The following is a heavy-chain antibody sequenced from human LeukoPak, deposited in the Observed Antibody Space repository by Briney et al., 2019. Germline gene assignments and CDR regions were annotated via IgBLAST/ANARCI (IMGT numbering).Heavy chain of an antibody. V-gene: IGHV4-38-2*02. CDR1: GGSISSYY. J-gene: IGHJ5*02. CDR3: ARGRYSSTDYAANWFDP. CDR2: IYHSGST. Sequence: SETLSLTCTVSGGSISSYYWGWIRQPPGKGLEWIGSIYHSGSTYSNPSLKSRVTISIDTSKNQFSLKLNSVTAADTAVYYCARGRYSSTDYAANWFDPWGQGTLVTVSS. D-gene: IGHD6-13*01.